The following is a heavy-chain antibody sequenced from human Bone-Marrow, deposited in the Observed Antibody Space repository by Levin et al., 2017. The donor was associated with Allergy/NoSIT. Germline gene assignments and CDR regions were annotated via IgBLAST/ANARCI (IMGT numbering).Heavy chain of an antibody. J-gene: IGHJ3*02. D-gene: IGHD5-18*01. CDR1: GFTVSSNY. V-gene: IGHV3-66*02. Sequence: GESLKISCAASGFTVSSNYMSWVRQAPGKGLEWVSVIYSGGSTYYADSVKGRFTISRDNSKNTLYLQMNSLRAEDTAVYYCARVGDSYGSWAFDIWGQGTMVTVSS. CDR2: IYSGGST. CDR3: ARVGDSYGSWAFDI.